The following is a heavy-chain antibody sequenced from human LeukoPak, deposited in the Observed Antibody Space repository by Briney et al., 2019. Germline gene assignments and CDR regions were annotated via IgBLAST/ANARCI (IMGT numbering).Heavy chain of an antibody. CDR3: ARERRENIVVVPAASRRNWFDP. D-gene: IGHD2-2*01. Sequence: SETLSLTCTVSGGSISSSSYYWGWIRQPPGKGLEWIGSIYYSGSTYYNPSLKSRVTISVDTSKNQFSLKLSSVTAADTAVYYCARERRENIVVVPAASRRNWFDPWGQGTLVTVSS. J-gene: IGHJ5*02. CDR2: IYYSGST. V-gene: IGHV4-39*07. CDR1: GGSISSSSYY.